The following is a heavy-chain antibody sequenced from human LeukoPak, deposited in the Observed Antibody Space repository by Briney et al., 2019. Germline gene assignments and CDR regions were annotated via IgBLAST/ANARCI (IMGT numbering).Heavy chain of an antibody. CDR2: INPNSGGT. J-gene: IGHJ4*02. D-gene: IGHD1-26*01. Sequence: GASVKVSCKASGYTFTDYYMHWVRQAPGQGLEWMGWINPNSGGTNYAQKFQGRVTMTRDTSISTAYMELSRLRSDDTAVYYCARLADRSVTVGAVDYWGQGTLVTVSS. CDR3: ARLADRSVTVGAVDY. V-gene: IGHV1-2*02. CDR1: GYTFTDYY.